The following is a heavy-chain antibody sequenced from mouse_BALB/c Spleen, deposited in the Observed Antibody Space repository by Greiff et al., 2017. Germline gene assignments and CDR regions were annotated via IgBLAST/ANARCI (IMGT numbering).Heavy chain of an antibody. D-gene: IGHD2-3*01. CDR2: ISSGSSTI. V-gene: IGHV5-17*02. Sequence: EVMLVESGGGLVQPGGSRKLSCAASGFTFSSFGMHWVRQAPEKGLEWVAYISSGSSTIYYADTVKGRFTISRDNPKNTLFLQMTSLRSEDTAMYYCARGGWDYWGQGTTLTVSS. CDR1: GFTFSSFG. CDR3: ARGGWDY. J-gene: IGHJ2*01.